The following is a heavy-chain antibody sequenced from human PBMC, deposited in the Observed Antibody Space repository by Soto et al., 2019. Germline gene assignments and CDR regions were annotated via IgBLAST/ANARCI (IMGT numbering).Heavy chain of an antibody. CDR2: IWYDGSKK. CDR1: GFGCRSWG. D-gene: IGHD3-16*01. V-gene: IGHV3-33*01. Sequence: GGSLRLSGRGAGFGCRSWGMHWVRQAPGKGLEWVAVIWYDGSKKYYGDSVKGRFTISRDDSKSTVYLHMNSLRAEDTAVYYCARDTWGLDYWGQGTQVTVSS. CDR3: ARDTWGLDY. J-gene: IGHJ4*02.